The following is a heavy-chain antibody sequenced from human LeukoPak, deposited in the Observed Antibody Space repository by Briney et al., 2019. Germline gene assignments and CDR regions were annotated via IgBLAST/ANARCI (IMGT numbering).Heavy chain of an antibody. CDR3: ARGHYYGSGSYDY. D-gene: IGHD3-10*01. V-gene: IGHV4-59*01. CDR1: GGSISSYY. CDR2: IYYSGST. Sequence: TSETLSLTCTVSGGSISSYYWSWIRQPPGKGLEWIGYIYYSGSTNYNPSLKSRVTISVDTSKNQFSLKLSSVTAADTAVYYCARGHYYGSGSYDYWGQGTLVTVSS. J-gene: IGHJ4*02.